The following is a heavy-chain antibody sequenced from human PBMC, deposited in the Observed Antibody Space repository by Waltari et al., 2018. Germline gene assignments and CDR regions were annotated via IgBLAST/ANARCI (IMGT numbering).Heavy chain of an antibody. Sequence: QVQLQESGPGLVKPSQTLSLTCTVSGGSISSGSYYWSWIRQPAGKGLEWIGRIYTSGSTTYNPSLKSRVTISVDTSKNQFSLKLSSVTAADTAVYYCARDAGRARSPGSGFDPWGQGTLVTVSS. V-gene: IGHV4-61*02. CDR3: ARDAGRARSPGSGFDP. CDR2: IYTSGST. D-gene: IGHD3-10*01. CDR1: GGSISSGSYY. J-gene: IGHJ5*02.